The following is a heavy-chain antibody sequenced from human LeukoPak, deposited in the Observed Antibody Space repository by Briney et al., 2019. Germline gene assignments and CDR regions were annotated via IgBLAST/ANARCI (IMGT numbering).Heavy chain of an antibody. CDR2: IFPGDSDT. V-gene: IGHV5-51*01. Sequence: GESLKISCKGSGYTFTNYWIGWVRQMPGKGLEWMGIIFPGDSDTRYNPSFKGQVTISADKSVTTAYLQWSSLEASDTAMYYCARYIGVLATAMAYFDSWGQGTLVTVSS. CDR3: ARYIGVLATAMAYFDS. J-gene: IGHJ4*02. D-gene: IGHD5-18*01. CDR1: GYTFTNYW.